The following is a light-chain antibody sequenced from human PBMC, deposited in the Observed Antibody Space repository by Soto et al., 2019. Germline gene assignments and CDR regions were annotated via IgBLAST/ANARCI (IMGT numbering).Light chain of an antibody. V-gene: IGLV2-14*03. Sequence: QSVLAQPASVSGSPGQSITISCTGTSNDVGHYNFVSWYQQLPGKAPKLIIYEVSNRPSGISHRFSGSKSGNTATLTISGLQVADESFYYCSSYTSSITLVFGIGTKVTVL. CDR2: EVS. J-gene: IGLJ1*01. CDR3: SSYTSSITLV. CDR1: SNDVGHYNF.